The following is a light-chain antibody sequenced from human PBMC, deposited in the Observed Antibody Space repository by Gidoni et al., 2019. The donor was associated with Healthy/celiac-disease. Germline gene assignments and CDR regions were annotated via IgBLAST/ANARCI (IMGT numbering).Light chain of an antibody. Sequence: QSALTHPASVSGSPGQSITISCTGTSSNVGGYNYVSWYQQHPGKAPKLMIYDVSNRPSGVSNRFSGSKSGNTASLTISGLQAEDEADYYCSSYTSSSTLRGVFGGGTKLTVL. CDR2: DVS. V-gene: IGLV2-14*01. CDR1: SSNVGGYNY. CDR3: SSYTSSSTLRGV. J-gene: IGLJ3*02.